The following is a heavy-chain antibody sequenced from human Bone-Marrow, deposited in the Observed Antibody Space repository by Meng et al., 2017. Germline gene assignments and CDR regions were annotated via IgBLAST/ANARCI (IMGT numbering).Heavy chain of an antibody. V-gene: IGHV1-69*04. J-gene: IGHJ4*02. CDR1: GGTFSSYT. CDR2: IIPILGIA. Sequence: SVKVSCKASGGTFSSYTISWVRQAPGQGLEWMGRIIPILGIANYAQKFQGRVTITADKSTSTAYMELSSLRSEDTAVYYCAREVRRYDSNGYYYPFDYWGQGTLVTVSS. CDR3: AREVRRYDSNGYYYPFDY. D-gene: IGHD3-22*01.